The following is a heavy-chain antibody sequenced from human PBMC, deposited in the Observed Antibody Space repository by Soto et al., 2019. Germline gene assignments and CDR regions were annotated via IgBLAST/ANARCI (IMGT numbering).Heavy chain of an antibody. CDR3: ARSGTSSGRFSDY. D-gene: IGHD2-15*01. J-gene: IGHJ4*02. CDR2: IYPGDSDT. V-gene: IGHV5-51*01. Sequence: GESLKISCKGSGYTFTDYWIGWVRQLPGKGLEWMGIIYPGDSDTRYSPSFQGQVTITADKSTSTAYLQWNTLKASDTAMYYCARSGTSSGRFSDYWGQGTLVTVSS. CDR1: GYTFTDYW.